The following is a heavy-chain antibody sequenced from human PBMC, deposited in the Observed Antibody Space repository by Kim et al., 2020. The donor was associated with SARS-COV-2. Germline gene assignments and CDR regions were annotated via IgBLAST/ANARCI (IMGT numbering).Heavy chain of an antibody. Sequence: GESLKISCKGFGYSFSNYWVGWVRQLPGKGLEWMGSIYPGDFETRYSPSFQGQVSISADNSNSAAYLQWSRVQASDTAIYYCARSFYYASQNYRVFDYWGQGTLVTVSS. CDR1: GYSFSNYW. D-gene: IGHD3-16*01. J-gene: IGHJ4*02. CDR3: ARSFYYASQNYRVFDY. V-gene: IGHV5-51*01. CDR2: IYPGDFET.